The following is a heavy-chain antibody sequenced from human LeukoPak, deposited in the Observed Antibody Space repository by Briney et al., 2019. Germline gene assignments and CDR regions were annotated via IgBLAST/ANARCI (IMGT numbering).Heavy chain of an antibody. CDR3: AKGRDYGEGWDFDY. V-gene: IGHV3-30*04. D-gene: IGHD4-17*01. CDR1: GFTFSSYA. J-gene: IGHJ4*02. CDR2: ISYDGSNK. Sequence: GGSLRLSCAASGFTFSSYAMHWVRQAPGKGLEWVAVISYDGSNKYYADSVKGRFTISRDNSKNTLYLQMNSLRAEDTAVYYCAKGRDYGEGWDFDYWGQGTLVTVSS.